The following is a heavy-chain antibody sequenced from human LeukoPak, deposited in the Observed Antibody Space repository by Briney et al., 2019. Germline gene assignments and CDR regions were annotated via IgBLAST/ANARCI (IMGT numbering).Heavy chain of an antibody. V-gene: IGHV3-48*01. J-gene: IGHJ6*03. CDR1: GFTFSSYS. D-gene: IGHD2-2*02. CDR2: ISSSSSTI. CDR3: ARRDIVVVPAAIHGDYYYYYMDV. Sequence: GGSLRLSCAASGFTFSSYSMNSVRQAPGKGLEWVSRISSSSSTIYYADSVKGRFTISRDNAKNSLYLQMNSLRAEDTAVYYCARRDIVVVPAAIHGDYYYYYMDVWGKGTTVTVSS.